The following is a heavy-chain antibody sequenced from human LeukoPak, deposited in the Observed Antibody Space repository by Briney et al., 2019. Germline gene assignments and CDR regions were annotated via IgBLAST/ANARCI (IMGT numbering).Heavy chain of an antibody. V-gene: IGHV4-30-2*01. J-gene: IGHJ3*02. CDR3: AREAQTVYYGGALDI. D-gene: IGHD3-10*01. CDR2: IYHSGST. CDR1: GGSISSGGYS. Sequence: PSETLSLTCAVSGGSISSGGYSWSWIRQPPGKGLEWIGYIYHSGSTYYNPSLKSRVTISVDRSKNQFSLKLSSVTAADTAVYYCAREAQTVYYGGALDIWGQGTMVTVSS.